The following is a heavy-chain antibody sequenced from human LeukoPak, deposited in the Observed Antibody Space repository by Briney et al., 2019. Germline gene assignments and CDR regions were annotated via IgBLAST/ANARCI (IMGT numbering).Heavy chain of an antibody. CDR1: GGSISSGSYY. Sequence: RTSETLSLTCIVSGGSISSGSYYWSWLRQPAGKGLEWIGRIYSTGSTSYNPSLKSRVTISVDTSKNQFSLKLGSMTAADTAVYYCAGSGWYFDLWGRGTLVTASS. V-gene: IGHV4-61*02. CDR3: AGSGWYFDL. J-gene: IGHJ2*01. D-gene: IGHD3-3*01. CDR2: IYSTGST.